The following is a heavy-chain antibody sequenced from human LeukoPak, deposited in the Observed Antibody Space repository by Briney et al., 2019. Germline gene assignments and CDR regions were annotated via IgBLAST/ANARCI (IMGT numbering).Heavy chain of an antibody. D-gene: IGHD2-2*01. J-gene: IGHJ5*02. CDR1: GGSISSHY. CDR3: ARGGALGYCSSTSCQQYFDP. Sequence: SETLSLTCTVSGGSISSHYWSWLRQPPGKGLEWIGYIYYSGSTNYNPSLKSRVTISVDTSKNQFSLKLSSVTAADTAVYYCARGGALGYCSSTSCQQYFDPWGQGTLVTVSS. V-gene: IGHV4-59*11. CDR2: IYYSGST.